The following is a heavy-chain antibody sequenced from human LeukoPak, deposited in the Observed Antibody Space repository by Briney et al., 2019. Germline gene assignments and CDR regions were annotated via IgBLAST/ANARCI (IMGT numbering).Heavy chain of an antibody. CDR2: INTNTGNP. CDR1: GYTFTNYA. J-gene: IGHJ4*02. D-gene: IGHD3-10*01. V-gene: IGHV7-4-1*02. Sequence: GASVKVSCKASGYTFTNYAMNWVRQAPGQGLEWMGWINTNTGNPTYAQGFTGRFVFSLDTSVSTAYLQISSLKAEDTAVYYCARVTGTLWFGESHYFDYWGQGTLVTVSS. CDR3: ARVTGTLWFGESHYFDY.